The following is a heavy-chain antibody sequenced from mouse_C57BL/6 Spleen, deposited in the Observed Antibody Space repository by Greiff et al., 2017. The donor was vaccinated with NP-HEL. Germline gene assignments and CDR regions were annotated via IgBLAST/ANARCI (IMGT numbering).Heavy chain of an antibody. Sequence: VQLQQSGAELVKPGASVKLSCKASGYTFTSYWMQWVKQRPGQGLEWIGEIDPSDSYTNYNQKFKGKATLTVDTSSSTAYMQLSSLTSEDSAVYYCERMGYYGSSYWGQGTTLTVSS. J-gene: IGHJ2*01. CDR1: GYTFTSYW. CDR2: IDPSDSYT. D-gene: IGHD1-1*01. V-gene: IGHV1-50*01. CDR3: ERMGYYGSSY.